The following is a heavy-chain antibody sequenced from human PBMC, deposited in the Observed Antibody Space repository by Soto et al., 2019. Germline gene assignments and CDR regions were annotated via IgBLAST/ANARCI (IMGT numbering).Heavy chain of an antibody. V-gene: IGHV3-7*01. CDR3: ARENYFDY. CDR2: IKQDGSET. CDR1: GFTFRNFW. J-gene: IGHJ4*02. Sequence: EEQLVESGGGVVQPGGSLRLSCAGSGFTFRNFWMGWVRQAPGKRLEWVANIKQDGSETSYADSVRGRFTVFRDNARNSLFLHMNRLRAEDTAVYYCARENYFDYWGQGALVTVSS.